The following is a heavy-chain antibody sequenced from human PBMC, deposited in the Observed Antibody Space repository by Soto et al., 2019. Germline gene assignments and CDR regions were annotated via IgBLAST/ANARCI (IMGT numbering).Heavy chain of an antibody. J-gene: IGHJ4*02. V-gene: IGHV3-66*01. Sequence: GGSLRLSWAASGCSVSSNYRSWVRQAPGKGLEWVSVIYSGGSTHYADSVKGRFTISRDNSKNTLFLQMNSLRVEDTAVYYCARDPDYYYDYWGQGTLVTVSS. CDR2: IYSGGST. CDR3: ARDPDYYYDY. CDR1: GCSVSSNY. D-gene: IGHD4-17*01.